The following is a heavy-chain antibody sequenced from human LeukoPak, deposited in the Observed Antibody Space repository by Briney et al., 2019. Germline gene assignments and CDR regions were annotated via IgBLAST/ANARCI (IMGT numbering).Heavy chain of an antibody. D-gene: IGHD7-27*01. CDR1: GYTFTSYD. V-gene: IGHV1-8*01. Sequence: ASVTVSRKASGYTFTSYDINWVRHATGQGLEWMGWMSPNSGDTGYAQKFQGRVTMTRDTSISTAYMELTSLRSEDTAIYYCARGPPNWGFDFWGRGALVTVSS. CDR3: ARGPPNWGFDF. CDR2: MSPNSGDT. J-gene: IGHJ4*02.